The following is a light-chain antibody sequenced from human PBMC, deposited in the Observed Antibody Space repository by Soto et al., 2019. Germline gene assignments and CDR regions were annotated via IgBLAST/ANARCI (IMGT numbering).Light chain of an antibody. J-gene: IGKJ1*01. Sequence: IVLTHSPGTLSFSPGEIATLSFRASQSVSSNYLAWYQQKPGQAPRLLIYGASSRATGIPDRFSGSGSGTDFTLTISRLEPEDFAVYYCQHYGSSPETFGQGTKVDIK. CDR2: GAS. V-gene: IGKV3-20*01. CDR3: QHYGSSPET. CDR1: QSVSSNY.